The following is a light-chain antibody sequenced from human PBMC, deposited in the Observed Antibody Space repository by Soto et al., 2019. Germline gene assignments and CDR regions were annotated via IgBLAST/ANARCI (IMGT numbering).Light chain of an antibody. V-gene: IGKV3-15*01. CDR2: GAS. CDR1: QGVSRK. Sequence: IVMTQSPATLSVAPGERVTFSCRASQGVSRKLAWYQHKPGQAPRLLISGASTGATGIPARFSGSGSGTDFTLTISGLEPADLGVYYCQQRHNWPRTFGQGTKVDIK. J-gene: IGKJ1*01. CDR3: QQRHNWPRT.